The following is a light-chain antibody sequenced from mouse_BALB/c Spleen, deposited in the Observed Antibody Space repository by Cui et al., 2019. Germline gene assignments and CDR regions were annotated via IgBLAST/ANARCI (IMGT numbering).Light chain of an antibody. CDR3: QQLGNNPFT. V-gene: IGKV2-112*01. CDR1: KTLLYMDGKTY. Sequence: DIVITQDELSNPGISGESVTISCRSSKTLLYMDGKTYLNWYLQRPGQSPKLLIYLMSTLASGVSDRFSGSGSGTDFTLEISRVKAEDVGMYYCQQLGNNPFTFGSGTKLEIK. CDR2: LMS. J-gene: IGKJ4*01.